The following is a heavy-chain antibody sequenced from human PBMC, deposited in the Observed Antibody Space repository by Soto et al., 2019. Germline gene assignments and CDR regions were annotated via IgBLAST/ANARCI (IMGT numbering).Heavy chain of an antibody. CDR2: ISYDGSNK. CDR1: GFTFSSYG. V-gene: IGHV3-30*18. J-gene: IGHJ6*02. CDR3: AKPIPTFTYGDYDVYYGMDV. D-gene: IGHD4-17*01. Sequence: QVQLVESGGGVVQPGRSLRLSCAASGFTFSSYGMHWVRQAPGKGLEWVAVISYDGSNKYYADSVQGRFTISRDNSKNTLYLQMNSLRAEDTAVYYCAKPIPTFTYGDYDVYYGMDVWGQGTTVTVSS.